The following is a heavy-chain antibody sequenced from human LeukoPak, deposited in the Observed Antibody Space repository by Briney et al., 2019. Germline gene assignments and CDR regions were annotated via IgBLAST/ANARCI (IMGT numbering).Heavy chain of an antibody. CDR1: GFTFSSYA. D-gene: IGHD6-13*01. J-gene: IGHJ4*02. Sequence: GGSLRLSCAASGFTFSSYAMHWVRQAPGKGLEWVAVISYDGSNNYYADSVKGRFTISRDNSKNTLYLQMNSLRAEDTAVYYCARAAADFDYWGQGTLVTVSS. V-gene: IGHV3-30*04. CDR3: ARAAADFDY. CDR2: ISYDGSNN.